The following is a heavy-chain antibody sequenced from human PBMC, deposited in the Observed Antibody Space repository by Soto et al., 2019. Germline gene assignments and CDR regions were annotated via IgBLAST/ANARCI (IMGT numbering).Heavy chain of an antibody. V-gene: IGHV3-23*01. CDR3: AKNWDTTSSSSSH. Sequence: EVQLLESGGGLVQPGGSLRLSCAASGFTFSTYAMSWVRQAPGKGLEWVSAISGTGGSTYYADSVKGLFTISRDNSKNTLYLQMNSLRAEDTAVYYCAKNWDTTSSSSSHWGQGTLVTVSS. CDR1: GFTFSTYA. D-gene: IGHD6-6*01. CDR2: ISGTGGST. J-gene: IGHJ4*02.